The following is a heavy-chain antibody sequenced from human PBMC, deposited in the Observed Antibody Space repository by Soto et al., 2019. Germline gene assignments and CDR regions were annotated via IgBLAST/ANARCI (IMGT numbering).Heavy chain of an antibody. D-gene: IGHD6-19*01. CDR1: GFTFSSYG. CDR2: IWYDGSNK. J-gene: IGHJ4*02. Sequence: GSLRLSCAASGFTFSSYGMHWVRQAPGKGLEWVAVIWYDGSNKYYADSVKDRFTISRDNSKNTLYLQMNSLRAEDTAVYYCARDRRKVAGFDYWGQGTLVTVSS. CDR3: ARDRRKVAGFDY. V-gene: IGHV3-33*01.